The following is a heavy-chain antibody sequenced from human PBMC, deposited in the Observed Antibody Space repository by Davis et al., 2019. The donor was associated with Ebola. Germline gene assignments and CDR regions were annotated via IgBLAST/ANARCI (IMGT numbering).Heavy chain of an antibody. V-gene: IGHV4-59*01. CDR1: ADSITSYH. CDR3: ARVSLDRGAAAVPPWFDY. J-gene: IGHJ4*02. Sequence: PGGSLRLSCTVSADSITSYHWSWLRQAPGKGLEWIGYISYSWSTNYNPSLKSRAIISLDTSKNQFSLRLTSVTAADTAVYFCARVSLDRGAAAVPPWFDYWGQGILVTVSS. D-gene: IGHD6-13*01. CDR2: ISYSWST.